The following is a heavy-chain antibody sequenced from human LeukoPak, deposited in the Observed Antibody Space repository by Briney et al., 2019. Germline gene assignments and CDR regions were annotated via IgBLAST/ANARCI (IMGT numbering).Heavy chain of an antibody. J-gene: IGHJ4*02. CDR1: GYTFTGYY. D-gene: IGHD3-22*01. Sequence: GASVKVSCKASGYTFTGYYMHWVRQAPGQGLEWMGWINPNSGGTNYAQKFQGRVTMTRDTSISTAYMELSRLRSDDTAVYYCARVHYPTYYYDSSGYGYFDYWGQGTLVTVSS. CDR2: INPNSGGT. V-gene: IGHV1-2*02. CDR3: ARVHYPTYYYDSSGYGYFDY.